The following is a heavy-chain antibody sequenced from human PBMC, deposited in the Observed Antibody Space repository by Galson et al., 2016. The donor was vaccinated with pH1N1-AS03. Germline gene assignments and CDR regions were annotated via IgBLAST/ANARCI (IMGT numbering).Heavy chain of an antibody. CDR2: INGVGSSI. CDR1: GIGLSSSW. Sequence: SLRLSCAASGIGLSSSWMHWVRQAPGRGLVWVSGINGVGSSIKYADAVKGRFTISRDNAKNMLYLQMNSLRADDAAVYYCARGYDDSGPDDHRLFDSWGQGTQVTVSS. V-gene: IGHV3-74*01. D-gene: IGHD3-22*01. CDR3: ARGYDDSGPDDHRLFDS. J-gene: IGHJ5*01.